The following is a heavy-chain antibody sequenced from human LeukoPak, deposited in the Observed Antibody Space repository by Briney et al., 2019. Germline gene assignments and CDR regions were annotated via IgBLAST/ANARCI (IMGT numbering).Heavy chain of an antibody. Sequence: ASVKVSCKASGGTFSSYAINWVRQAPGQGLEWMGRIIPIFDTANYAQKFQGRVTITTDESTSTAYMELSSLRSEDTAVYYCARPKVEMATTVAFDYWGQGTLVTVSS. V-gene: IGHV1-69*05. CDR1: GGTFSSYA. D-gene: IGHD5-24*01. CDR3: ARPKVEMATTVAFDY. CDR2: IIPIFDTA. J-gene: IGHJ4*02.